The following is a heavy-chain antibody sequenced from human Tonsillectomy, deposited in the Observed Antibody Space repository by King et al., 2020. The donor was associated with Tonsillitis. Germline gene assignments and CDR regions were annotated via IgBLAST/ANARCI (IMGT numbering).Heavy chain of an antibody. J-gene: IGHJ4*02. CDR1: GFTFSSYW. CDR2: INSDGSST. D-gene: IGHD3-16*02. CDR3: ARAPMITFGGVIVSNFY. V-gene: IGHV3-74*01. Sequence: VQLVESGGGLVQPGGSLRLSCAVSGFTFSSYWMHWVRQAPGKGLVWVSHINSDGSSTSYADSVKGRFTISRDNAKNTLYLQMNSLRAEDTAVYYCARAPMITFGGVIVSNFYWGQGTLVTVSS.